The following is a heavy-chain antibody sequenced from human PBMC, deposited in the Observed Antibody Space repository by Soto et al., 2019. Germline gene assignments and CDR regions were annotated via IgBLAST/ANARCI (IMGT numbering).Heavy chain of an antibody. D-gene: IGHD3-3*01. J-gene: IGHJ5*02. V-gene: IGHV4-39*01. Sequence: SETLSLTCTVSGGSITSSTYYWGWIRQPPGKGLEWIGSIYYTGNTYYNPSLKSPVTISVDMSTNQFSLRLSSVTAADTAVYYCARHIARFLNWVDPWGQGTLVTV. CDR1: GGSITSSTYY. CDR3: ARHIARFLNWVDP. CDR2: IYYTGNT.